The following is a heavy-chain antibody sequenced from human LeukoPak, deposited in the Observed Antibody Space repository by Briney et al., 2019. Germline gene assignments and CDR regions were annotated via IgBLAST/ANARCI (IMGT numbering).Heavy chain of an antibody. J-gene: IGHJ4*02. V-gene: IGHV4-34*01. CDR1: GGSFSGYY. CDR3: AREKYYYGSGSYNRRGFDY. D-gene: IGHD3-10*01. CDR2: INHSGST. Sequence: SETLSLTCAVYGGSFSGYYWSWIRHPPGQGLEWIGEINHSGSTNYHPPLKSRVTISVDTSKNQYALKLSSVTAADTAVYYCAREKYYYGSGSYNRRGFDYWGQGTLVTVSS.